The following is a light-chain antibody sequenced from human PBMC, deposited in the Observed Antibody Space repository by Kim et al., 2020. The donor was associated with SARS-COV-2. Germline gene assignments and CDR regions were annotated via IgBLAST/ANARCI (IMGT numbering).Light chain of an antibody. CDR3: QAWDSRKVI. CDR2: QDT. Sequence: SYELTQPPSVSVSPGQTARITCYGDKLGNKYVSWYQQKSGQSPVLVISQDTKRPSEIPERFSGSNSGNTATLTISGTQAMDEADYYCQAWDSRKVIFGGGTQLTVL. J-gene: IGLJ2*01. CDR1: KLGNKY. V-gene: IGLV3-1*01.